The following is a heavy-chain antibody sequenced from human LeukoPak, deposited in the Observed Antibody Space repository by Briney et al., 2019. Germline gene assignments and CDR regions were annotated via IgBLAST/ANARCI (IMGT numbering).Heavy chain of an antibody. CDR3: ARGVPAAPANYYYGMDV. J-gene: IGHJ6*04. V-gene: IGHV3-30*04. CDR1: GFTFSSYA. D-gene: IGHD2-2*01. Sequence: GSLRLSCAASGFTFSSYAMHWVRQAPGKGLEWVAVISYDGSNKYYADSVKGRFTISRDNSKNTLYLQMNSLRAEDTAVYYCARGVPAAPANYYYGMDVWGKGTTVTVSS. CDR2: ISYDGSNK.